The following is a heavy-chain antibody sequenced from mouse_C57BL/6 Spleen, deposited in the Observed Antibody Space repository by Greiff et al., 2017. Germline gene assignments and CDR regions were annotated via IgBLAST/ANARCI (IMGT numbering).Heavy chain of an antibody. CDR1: GFTFSDYY. D-gene: IGHD2-5*01. CDR3: ARGSYYSNYVPYAMDY. V-gene: IGHV5-16*01. Sequence: EVKLVESEGGLVQPGSSMKLSCTASGFTFSDYYMAWVRQVPEKGLEWVANINYDGSSTYYLDSLKSRFIISRDNAKNILYLQMSSLKSEDTATYYCARGSYYSNYVPYAMDYWGQGTSVTVSS. CDR2: INYDGSST. J-gene: IGHJ4*01.